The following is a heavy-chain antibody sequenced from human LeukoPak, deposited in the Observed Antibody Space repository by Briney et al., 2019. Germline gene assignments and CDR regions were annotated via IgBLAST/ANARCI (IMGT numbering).Heavy chain of an antibody. CDR3: TTSSRGNFDF. J-gene: IGHJ4*02. CDR1: GFTFNIAW. Sequence: PGGPLRLSCSASGFTFNIAWMSWVRQAPGKGLEWVGRIKDKDAGGTTDFAAPVKGRFSISRDDSTHTLTLEMNSLRVEDTAVYYCTTSSRGNFDFWGQGALVTVSS. CDR2: IKDKDAGGTT. V-gene: IGHV3-15*05. D-gene: IGHD3-10*01.